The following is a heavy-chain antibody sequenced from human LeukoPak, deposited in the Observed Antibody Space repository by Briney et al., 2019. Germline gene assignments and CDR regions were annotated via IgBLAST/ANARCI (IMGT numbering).Heavy chain of an antibody. V-gene: IGHV1-8*01. D-gene: IGHD3-22*01. CDR2: MNPNSGNT. CDR3: ARGPDYYDSSGYRDY. J-gene: IGHJ4*02. Sequence: ASVKVSCKASGYTFTSYDINWVRQATGQGFEWMGWMNPNSGNTGYAQKFQGRVTMTRNTSISTAYMELSSLRSEDTAVYYCARGPDYYDSSGYRDYWGQGTLVTVSS. CDR1: GYTFTSYD.